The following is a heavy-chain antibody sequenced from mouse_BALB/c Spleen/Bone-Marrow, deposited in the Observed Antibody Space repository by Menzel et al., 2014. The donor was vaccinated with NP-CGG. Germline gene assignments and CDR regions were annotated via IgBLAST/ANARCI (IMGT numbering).Heavy chain of an antibody. CDR2: IDPETGGT. D-gene: IGHD2-14*01. J-gene: IGHJ4*01. Sequence: VQLVESGAELVRPGASVTLSCKASSYTFTDYEMHWVKQTPVHGLEWIGAIDPETGGTAYNQKFKGKATLTADKSSSTACMELRSLTSEDSAVYYCRAYYRYDGYAMDYWGQGTSVTVSS. V-gene: IGHV1-15*01. CDR1: SYTFTDYE. CDR3: RAYYRYDGYAMDY.